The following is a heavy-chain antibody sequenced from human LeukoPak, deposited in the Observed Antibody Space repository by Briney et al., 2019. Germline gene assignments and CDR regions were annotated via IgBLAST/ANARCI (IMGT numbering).Heavy chain of an antibody. CDR3: AKGNTMYTAYYFDY. D-gene: IGHD3-10*02. CDR1: GFTFSRYA. Sequence: PGGSLRLSCAASGFTFSRYAMHWVRQAPGKGLEWVSVFSGNGESTDYADSVKGRFTISRDNSKNALYLQMNSLRAEDTAVYYCAKGNTMYTAYYFDYWGQGTLVAVSS. J-gene: IGHJ4*02. V-gene: IGHV3-23*01. CDR2: FSGNGEST.